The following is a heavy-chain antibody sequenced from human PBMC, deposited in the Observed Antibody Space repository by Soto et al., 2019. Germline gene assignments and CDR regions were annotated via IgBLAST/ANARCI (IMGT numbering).Heavy chain of an antibody. CDR2: IFPGDSDT. Sequence: GESLKISCKAIGYTFTNYWIGWVRQTPGKGLEWMGIIFPGDSDTRYNPSFEGQVTVSADESISTAYLQWNTLEASDTAMYYCVRPNFGALTHFDFWGQGTLVTVSS. CDR3: VRPNFGALTHFDF. D-gene: IGHD3-16*01. CDR1: GYTFTNYW. J-gene: IGHJ4*02. V-gene: IGHV5-51*01.